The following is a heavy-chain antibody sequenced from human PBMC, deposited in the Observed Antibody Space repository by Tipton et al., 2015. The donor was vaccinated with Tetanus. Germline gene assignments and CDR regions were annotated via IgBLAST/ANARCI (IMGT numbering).Heavy chain of an antibody. CDR2: IKDDGSET. V-gene: IGHV3-7*01. CDR1: GFSFSTSW. J-gene: IGHJ4*02. Sequence: SLRLSCAASGFSFSTSWMSWLRQAPGKGLEWVANIKDDGSETYYVDPVKGRFTISRDNARNSLYLQINSLRVDDTAVYYCASGSTLDYWGQGILVTVSS. CDR3: ASGSTLDY.